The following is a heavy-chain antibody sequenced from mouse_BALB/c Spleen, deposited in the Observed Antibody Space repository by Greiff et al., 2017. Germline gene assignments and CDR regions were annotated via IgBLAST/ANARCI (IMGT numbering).Heavy chain of an antibody. CDR3: ARGGNYPDY. J-gene: IGHJ2*01. Sequence: VQLQQSGAELVRPGVSVKISCKGSGYTFTDYAMHWVKQSHAKSLEWIGVISTYYGDASYNQKFKGKATTTVDKSSSTAYMELARLTSEDSAIYYCARGGNYPDYWGQGTTLTVSS. CDR1: GYTFTDYA. D-gene: IGHD1-1*02. V-gene: IGHV1S137*01. CDR2: ISTYYGDA.